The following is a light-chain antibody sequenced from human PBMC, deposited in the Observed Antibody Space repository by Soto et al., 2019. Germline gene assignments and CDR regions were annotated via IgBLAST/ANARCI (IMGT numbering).Light chain of an antibody. V-gene: IGKV3-11*01. Sequence: ELVLTQSPATLSLSPGERATLYCRASQNVSTYLAWYQQKPGQAPRLLIYDASNRATGIPARFSGSGSGTDFTLTISSLEPEDFAVYYCQQRTNWLTFGPGTKVDIK. J-gene: IGKJ3*01. CDR2: DAS. CDR1: QNVSTY. CDR3: QQRTNWLT.